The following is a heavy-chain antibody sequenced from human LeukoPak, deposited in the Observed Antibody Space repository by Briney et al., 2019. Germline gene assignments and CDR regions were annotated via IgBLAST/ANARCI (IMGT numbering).Heavy chain of an antibody. CDR1: GYSFTSYW. V-gene: IGHV5-51*01. J-gene: IGHJ4*02. Sequence: KDGESLKISCKGSGYSFTSYWIGWVRQMPGKGLEWMGIIYPGDSDTRYSPSFQGQVTISADKSISTAYLQWSSLKASDTAMYYCAGHLAKYDSSGYYYSYFDYWGQGTLVTVSS. CDR2: IYPGDSDT. CDR3: AGHLAKYDSSGYYYSYFDY. D-gene: IGHD3-22*01.